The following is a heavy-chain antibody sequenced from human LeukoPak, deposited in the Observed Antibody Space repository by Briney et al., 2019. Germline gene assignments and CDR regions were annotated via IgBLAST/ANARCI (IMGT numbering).Heavy chain of an antibody. V-gene: IGHV3-21*04. CDR2: ISSSSSYI. Sequence: GGSLRLSCAASGFTFSSYSMNWVRQAPGKGLDWVSSISSSSSYIYYADSVKGRFTISRDNAKNSLYLQMNSLRAEDTAVYYCAREPAMVPGIDYWGQGTLVTVSS. J-gene: IGHJ4*02. CDR3: AREPAMVPGIDY. D-gene: IGHD3-10*01. CDR1: GFTFSSYS.